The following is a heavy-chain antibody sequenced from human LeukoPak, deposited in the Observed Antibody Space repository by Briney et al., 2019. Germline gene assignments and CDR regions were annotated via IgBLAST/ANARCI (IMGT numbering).Heavy chain of an antibody. D-gene: IGHD6-6*01. CDR1: GYSFTSYW. V-gene: IGHV5-51*01. CDR2: IYPGDSDI. CDR3: ARLGSNGIAYSSSYSDI. J-gene: IGHJ4*02. Sequence: GESLKISCKGSGYSFTSYWIGWVRQMPGKGLEWMGIIYPGDSDIRYSPSFQGQVTISADKSISTASLQWNSLKASDTAMYYCARLGSNGIAYSSSYSDIWGQGTLVTVSS.